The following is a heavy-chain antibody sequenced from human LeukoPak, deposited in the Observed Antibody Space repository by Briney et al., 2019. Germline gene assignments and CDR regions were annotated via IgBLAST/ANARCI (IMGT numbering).Heavy chain of an antibody. CDR2: ISAYNGNT. D-gene: IGHD1-26*01. V-gene: IGHV1-18*04. J-gene: IGHJ5*02. CDR3: ARFLPQKWELPGKWLDP. Sequence: ASVKVSCKASGYTFTSFYMRWVRQAPGHGLEWMGWISAYNGNTNYAQKLQGRVTMTTDTSTSTAYMELRSLRSDDTAVYYCARFLPQKWELPGKWLDPWGQGTLVTVSS. CDR1: GYTFTSFY.